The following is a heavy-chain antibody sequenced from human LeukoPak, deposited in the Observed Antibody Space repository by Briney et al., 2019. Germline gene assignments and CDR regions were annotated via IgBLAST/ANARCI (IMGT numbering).Heavy chain of an antibody. D-gene: IGHD3-22*01. J-gene: IGHJ4*02. CDR1: GITLSNYG. Sequence: GGSLRLSCAVSGITLSNYGMSWVRQAPGKGLEWVAGISDSGGRTNYADSVKGRFTISRDNPKNTLYLQMNSLRTEDTAVYFCAKRGVVIRVILVGFHKEAYYFDSWGQGALVTVSA. V-gene: IGHV3-23*01. CDR3: AKRGVVIRVILVGFHKEAYYFDS. CDR2: ISDSGGRT.